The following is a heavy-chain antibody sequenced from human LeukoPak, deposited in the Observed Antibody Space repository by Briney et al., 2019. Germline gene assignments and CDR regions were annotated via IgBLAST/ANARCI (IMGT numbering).Heavy chain of an antibody. Sequence: SETLSLTCAVYGGSFSGYYWSWIRQPPGEGLEWIGEINHSGSTNYNPSLKSRVTISVDTSKNQFSLKLSSVTAADTAVYYCARGGGVGSGAVDYWGQGTLVTVSS. CDR2: INHSGST. D-gene: IGHD3-10*01. J-gene: IGHJ4*02. CDR3: ARGGGVGSGAVDY. V-gene: IGHV4-34*01. CDR1: GGSFSGYY.